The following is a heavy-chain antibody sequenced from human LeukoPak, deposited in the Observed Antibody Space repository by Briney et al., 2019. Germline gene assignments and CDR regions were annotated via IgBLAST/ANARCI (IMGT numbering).Heavy chain of an antibody. Sequence: GGSLRLSCAASGFAVNSYFMTWVRQFPGKGLQWVSILYNGDKTYYVDSVRGRFTISRDISKNTLYLQMNSLRAEDTAVYYCARDNSGSLDFWGQGTPVTVSS. V-gene: IGHV3-53*01. D-gene: IGHD6-19*01. J-gene: IGHJ4*02. CDR1: GFAVNSYF. CDR2: LYNGDKT. CDR3: ARDNSGSLDF.